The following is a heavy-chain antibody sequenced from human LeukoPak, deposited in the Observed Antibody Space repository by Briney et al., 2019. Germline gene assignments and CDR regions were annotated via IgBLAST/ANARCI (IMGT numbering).Heavy chain of an antibody. CDR3: ARQVCISGGCNFDY. V-gene: IGHV3-13*01. CDR1: GFTFSSHG. Sequence: PGGSLRLSCAASGFTFSSHGMQWVRQPTGKGLEWVSAIGTVGDIYYSASVKGRFTISREDARNSLFLQMNSLRAGDTAIYYCARQVCISGGCNFDYWGQGTLVTVSS. D-gene: IGHD2-15*01. J-gene: IGHJ4*02. CDR2: IGTVGDI.